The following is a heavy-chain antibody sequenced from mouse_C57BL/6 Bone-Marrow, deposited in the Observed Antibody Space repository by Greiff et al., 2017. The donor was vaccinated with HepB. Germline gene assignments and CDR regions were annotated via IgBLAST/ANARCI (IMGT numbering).Heavy chain of an antibody. CDR3: TRRRLVGFDY. Sequence: QVQLQQSGAELVRPGASVTLSCKASGYTFTDYEMHWVKQTPVHGLEWIGAIDPETGGTAYNQKFKGKAILTADKSSSTAYMELRSLTSEDSAVYYCTRRRLVGFDYWGQGTTLTVSS. V-gene: IGHV1-15*01. CDR1: GYTFTDYE. J-gene: IGHJ2*01. CDR2: IDPETGGT. D-gene: IGHD1-3*01.